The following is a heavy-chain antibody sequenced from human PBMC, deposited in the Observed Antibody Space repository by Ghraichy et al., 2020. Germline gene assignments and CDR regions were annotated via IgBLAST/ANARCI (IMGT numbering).Heavy chain of an antibody. D-gene: IGHD2-15*01. J-gene: IGHJ3*02. CDR3: ATVIVVRPSVLTTRDI. CDR1: GGTVRTSA. Sequence: SVKVSCKTSGGTVRTSAITWVRQSRGQGLEWIGRLIPSSTDAIYAENLQGRITMTADRHTNTAYMELSSLRHEDTAVYYCATVIVVRPSVLTTRDIWGQGTLSTVSS. CDR2: LIPSSTDA. V-gene: IGHV1-69*04.